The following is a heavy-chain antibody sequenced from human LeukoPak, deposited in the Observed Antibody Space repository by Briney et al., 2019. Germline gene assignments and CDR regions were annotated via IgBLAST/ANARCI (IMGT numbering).Heavy chain of an antibody. J-gene: IGHJ4*02. CDR2: IKQDGSEK. D-gene: IGHD2-2*03. CDR3: ARDRGYCSSTSCYRRIYYFDY. Sequence: PGGSLRLSCAASGFTVSSNYMSWVRQAPGKGLEWVANIKQDGSEKYYVDSVKGRFTISRDNAKNSLYLQMNSLRAEDTAVYYCARDRGYCSSTSCYRRIYYFDYWGQGTLVTVSS. V-gene: IGHV3-7*01. CDR1: GFTVSSNY.